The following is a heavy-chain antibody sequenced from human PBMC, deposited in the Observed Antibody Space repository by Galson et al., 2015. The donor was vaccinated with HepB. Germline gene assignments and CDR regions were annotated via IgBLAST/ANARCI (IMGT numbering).Heavy chain of an antibody. Sequence: SVKVSCKASGYNFINNGVSWVRQAPGQGLEWMGWISGYNGNTDYAQKFQGRVTMTTDASTNTAFMELRSLRADDTAVYYCARDPRIAVGGQLYSFDYWGQGTLVTVSS. D-gene: IGHD6-13*01. CDR1: GYNFINNG. CDR3: ARDPRIAVGGQLYSFDY. J-gene: IGHJ4*02. CDR2: ISGYNGNT. V-gene: IGHV1-18*01.